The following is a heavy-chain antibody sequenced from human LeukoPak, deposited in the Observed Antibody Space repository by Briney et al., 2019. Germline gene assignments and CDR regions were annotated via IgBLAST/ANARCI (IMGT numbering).Heavy chain of an antibody. D-gene: IGHD2-8*02. V-gene: IGHV1-69*05. Sequence: ASVKVSCKASGGTFSSYAISWVRQAPGQGLEWMGGIIPIFGTANYAQKFQGRVTITTDESTSTAYMELSSLISGDTALYYCASEAFCAGGSCNVQRVASWGPGTLVTVSS. CDR2: IIPIFGTA. CDR1: GGTFSSYA. J-gene: IGHJ4*02. CDR3: ASEAFCAGGSCNVQRVAS.